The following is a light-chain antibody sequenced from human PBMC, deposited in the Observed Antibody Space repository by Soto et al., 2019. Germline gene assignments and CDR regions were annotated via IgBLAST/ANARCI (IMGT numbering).Light chain of an antibody. CDR1: QSIDRD. Sequence: EIVLTQYPGTLSLSPGERATLSCRASQSIDRDLSWYQQKPGQAPRLLISLASTGAIGIPDRFSGSGSGTDFTLTISRLEPEDSAVYYCQQHAISLYTFGHGTKLEIK. CDR3: QQHAISLYT. V-gene: IGKV3-20*01. CDR2: LAS. J-gene: IGKJ2*01.